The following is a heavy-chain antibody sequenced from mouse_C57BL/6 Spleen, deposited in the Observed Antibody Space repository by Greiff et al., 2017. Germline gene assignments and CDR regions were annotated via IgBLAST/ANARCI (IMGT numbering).Heavy chain of an antibody. CDR1: GFTFSDYY. CDR3: ASLITGYAMDY. CDR2: ISNGGGST. V-gene: IGHV5-12*01. D-gene: IGHD1-1*01. J-gene: IGHJ4*01. Sequence: DVMLVESGGGLVQPGGSLKLSCAASGFTFSDYYMYWVRQTPEKRLEWVAYISNGGGSTYYPDTVKGRFTISRDNAKNTLYLQMSRLKSEDTAMYYCASLITGYAMDYWGQGTSVTVSS.